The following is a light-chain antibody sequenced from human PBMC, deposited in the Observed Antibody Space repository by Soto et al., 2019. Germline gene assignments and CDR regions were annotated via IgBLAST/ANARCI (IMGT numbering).Light chain of an antibody. CDR1: QSVSSSY. CDR3: QQYGSSPTT. J-gene: IGKJ1*01. CDR2: GAS. Sequence: LSQSPCTLSLSTGERATLSCRASQSVSSSYLAWYQQKPGQAPRFLIYGASSRATGIPDRFSGSGSGTDFTLTISRLEPEDFAVYYCQQYGSSPTTFGQGTKVAIK. V-gene: IGKV3-20*01.